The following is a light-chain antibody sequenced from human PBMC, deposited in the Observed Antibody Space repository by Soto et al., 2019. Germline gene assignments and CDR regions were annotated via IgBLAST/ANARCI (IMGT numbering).Light chain of an antibody. CDR3: QQYDSSGT. Sequence: DIQMTQSPSTLSASVGDRVTITCRASQSISTWLAWYQQKPGKAPKLLIYKASSLESGVPSRFSGSGSGTEFTLTISSLQPDDLTTYYCQQYDSSGTFGQGTKVEIK. J-gene: IGKJ1*01. CDR1: QSISTW. CDR2: KAS. V-gene: IGKV1-5*03.